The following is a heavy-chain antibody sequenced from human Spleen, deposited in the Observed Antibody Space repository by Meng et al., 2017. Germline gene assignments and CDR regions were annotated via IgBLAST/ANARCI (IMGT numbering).Heavy chain of an antibody. CDR1: GASIISGPHY. J-gene: IGHJ6*02. CDR2: IYHSGST. CDR3: ARRWSDYAYYYYGMDV. Sequence: SETLSLTCTVSGASIISGPHYWSWIRQHPGKGLEWIGYIYHSGSTYYNPSLKGRLTMSVDTSKNQFSLSLRSVSAADTAVYYCARRWSDYAYYYYGMDVWGQGTTVTVSS. D-gene: IGHD4-17*01. V-gene: IGHV4-31*03.